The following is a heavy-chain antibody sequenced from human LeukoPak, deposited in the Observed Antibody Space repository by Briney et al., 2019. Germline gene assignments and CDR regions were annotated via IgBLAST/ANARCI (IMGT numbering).Heavy chain of an antibody. CDR1: GFTFSYYS. V-gene: IGHV3-21*01. Sequence: GGSLRLSCAASGFTFSYYSMSWGRQAPGRGVEWVSCISSSSSLIFYSDSVRGRFTISRDNAKNSLYLHMNSLRVEDTAVYYCAKVDRGDYSSSPVPYYNYYMNVWGKGTTVTVSS. CDR2: ISSSSSLI. J-gene: IGHJ6*03. D-gene: IGHD6-13*01. CDR3: AKVDRGDYSSSPVPYYNYYMNV.